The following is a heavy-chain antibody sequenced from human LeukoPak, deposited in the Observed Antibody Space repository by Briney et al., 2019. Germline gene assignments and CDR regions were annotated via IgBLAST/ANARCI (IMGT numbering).Heavy chain of an antibody. CDR3: ARDGIAALSRGSHYYYMDV. V-gene: IGHV4-30-2*01. D-gene: IGHD6-6*01. CDR1: GGSISSGGYY. CDR2: IYHSGST. J-gene: IGHJ6*03. Sequence: PSQTLSLTCTVSGGSISSGGYYWSWIRQPPGKGLEWIGYIYHSGSTYYNPSLKSRVTISVDRSKNQFSLKLSSVTAADTAVYYCARDGIAALSRGSHYYYMDVWGKGTTVTVSS.